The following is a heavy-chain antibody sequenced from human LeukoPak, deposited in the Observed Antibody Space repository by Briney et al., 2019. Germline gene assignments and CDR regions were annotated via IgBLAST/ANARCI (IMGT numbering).Heavy chain of an antibody. CDR3: ARGRSDYVWGNETNPEY. J-gene: IGHJ4*02. D-gene: IGHD3-16*01. CDR1: GGSFSGYY. V-gene: IGHV4-34*01. CDR2: INHSGST. Sequence: SETLSLTCAVYGGSFSGYYWSWIRQPPGKGLEWIGEINHSGSTNYNPSLKSRVTISVDTSKNQFSLKLSSVTAADTAVYYCARGRSDYVWGNETNPEYRGQGTLVTVSS.